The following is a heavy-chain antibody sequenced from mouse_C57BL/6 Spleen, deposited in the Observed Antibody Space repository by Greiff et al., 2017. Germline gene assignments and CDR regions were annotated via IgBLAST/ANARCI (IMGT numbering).Heavy chain of an antibody. Sequence: QVHVKQPGAELVMPGASVKLSCKASGYTFTSYWMHWVKQRPGQGLEWIGEIDPSDSYTNYNQKFKGKSTLTVDKSSSTAYMQLSSLTSEDSAVYYCARRGGNYEGSFDYWGQGTTLTVSS. CDR1: GYTFTSYW. CDR3: ARRGGNYEGSFDY. CDR2: IDPSDSYT. D-gene: IGHD2-1*01. J-gene: IGHJ2*01. V-gene: IGHV1-69*01.